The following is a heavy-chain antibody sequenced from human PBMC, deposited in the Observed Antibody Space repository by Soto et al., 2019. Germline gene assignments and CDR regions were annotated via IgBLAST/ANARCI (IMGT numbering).Heavy chain of an antibody. CDR2: IKSKTDGGTT. J-gene: IGHJ4*01. V-gene: IGHV3-15*07. D-gene: IGHD3-22*01. Sequence: GGSPRLSCVAPDFTFSNAWMNWFGQAPGKGLEWVGHIKSKTDGGTTDYAAPVKGRFTISTDDSKNTLYLQMNSLKTEDTAVYYCTTEATYFYYSCGCYPPGLLDYWAQGTLDTVSA. CDR1: DFTFSNAW. CDR3: TTEATYFYYSCGCYPPGLLDY.